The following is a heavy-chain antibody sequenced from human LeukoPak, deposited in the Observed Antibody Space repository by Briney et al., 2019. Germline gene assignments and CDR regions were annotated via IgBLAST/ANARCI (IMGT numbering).Heavy chain of an antibody. J-gene: IGHJ4*02. D-gene: IGHD3-22*01. Sequence: SETLSLTCTVSGGSISSYYWSWIRQPPGKGLEWIGYIYYSGSTTYNPSLKSRVTISVDTSKNQFSLKLSSVTAADTAVYYCARLFYDSSGYYFDYWGQGTLVTVSS. V-gene: IGHV4-59*08. CDR2: IYYSGST. CDR3: ARLFYDSSGYYFDY. CDR1: GGSISSYY.